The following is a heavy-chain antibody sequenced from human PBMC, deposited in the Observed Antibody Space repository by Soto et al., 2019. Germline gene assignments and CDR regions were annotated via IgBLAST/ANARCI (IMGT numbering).Heavy chain of an antibody. J-gene: IGHJ4*02. Sequence: QVQLVQSGAEVKKPGASVKVSCKASGYTFIDYFMQWVRQAPGQGLEWMGWINPNSGNTNYAQKLQGRVTMTTDTSTSTAYMELRSLRSDDTAVYYCAREKDYGHFDYWGQGTLVTVSS. CDR3: AREKDYGHFDY. CDR2: INPNSGNT. CDR1: GYTFIDYF. V-gene: IGHV1-2*02. D-gene: IGHD4-17*01.